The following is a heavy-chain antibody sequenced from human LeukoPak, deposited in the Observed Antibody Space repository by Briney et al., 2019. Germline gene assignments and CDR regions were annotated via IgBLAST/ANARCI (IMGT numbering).Heavy chain of an antibody. D-gene: IGHD4-23*01. CDR3: ARHHNGGTHPLDH. J-gene: IGHJ4*02. V-gene: IGHV4-59*08. Sequence: SETLSLTCTVSGGSFSGYYWSWIRQPPGKGLEWIAYIYYSGTTNYNPSLKSRVTISVDTSKNQFSLKLSSVTAADTAVYYCARHHNGGTHPLDHWGQGTLVTVSS. CDR2: IYYSGTT. CDR1: GGSFSGYY.